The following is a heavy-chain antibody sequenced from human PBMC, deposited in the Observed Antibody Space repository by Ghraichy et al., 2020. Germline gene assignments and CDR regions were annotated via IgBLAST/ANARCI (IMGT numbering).Heavy chain of an antibody. CDR2: VYYSGSS. Sequence: SETLSLTCTVSGGSISTSSYYWGWIRQPPGKGLEWIGSVYYSGSSHYNPSLKSRVTISVDTSKNQFYLNLSSVTAADTAVYYCASGGGLVFDWFWGQGTLVIVSS. CDR3: ASGGGLVFDWF. D-gene: IGHD3-9*01. V-gene: IGHV4-39*01. CDR1: GGSISTSSYY. J-gene: IGHJ4*02.